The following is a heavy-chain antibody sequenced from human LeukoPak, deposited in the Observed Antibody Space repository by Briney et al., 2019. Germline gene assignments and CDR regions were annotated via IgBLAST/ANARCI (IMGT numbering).Heavy chain of an antibody. V-gene: IGHV4-39*01. CDR1: GDSITSSGVY. J-gene: IGHJ6*02. CDR2: AYYGGDT. CDR3: ARLFSSGWPYFYGLGA. D-gene: IGHD6-19*01. Sequence: PSETLSLTCTVAGDSITSSGVYWGWVRQPPGKGLEWVGCAYYGGDTYSNPSPKSRITISFDTSKNQFSLSLSSVTAADTALYFCARLFSSGWPYFYGLGAWGQGTTVTVSS.